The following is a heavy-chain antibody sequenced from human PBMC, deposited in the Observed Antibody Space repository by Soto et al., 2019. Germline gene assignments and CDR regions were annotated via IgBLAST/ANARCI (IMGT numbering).Heavy chain of an antibody. D-gene: IGHD5-12*01. CDR1: GDSITSYY. CDR2: IYYSGST. J-gene: IGHJ4*02. V-gene: IGHV4-59*01. Sequence: SETLSLTCTVSGDSITSYYWSWIRQPPGKGLEWIGYIYYSGSTNYNPSLKSRVAISVDAAKNQFSLQLRSVTAADTAIYYCARERAQSGYDYYFQYWGLGTRVTVAS. CDR3: ARERAQSGYDYYFQY.